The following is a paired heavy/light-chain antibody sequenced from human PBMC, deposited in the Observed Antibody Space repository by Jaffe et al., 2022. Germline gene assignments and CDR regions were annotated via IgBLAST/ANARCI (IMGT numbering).Light chain of an antibody. Sequence: LTQSPDTLSLSPGQRAILSCRASQTITNSYLAWYQQRPGRAPRLLIYDTSRRATDIPDRFSGGGSGTYFSLTITGLETDDFAVYYCQHYGSPTGTFGQGTRVEIK. J-gene: IGKJ1*01. CDR1: QTITNSY. CDR2: DTS. V-gene: IGKV3-20*01. CDR3: QHYGSPTGT.
Heavy chain of an antibody. D-gene: IGHD2-2*02. J-gene: IGHJ6*03. Sequence: QVRLQESGLGLVKPSETLSLRCTVSGVSVSSFYWSWIRQSPGKGLEWLGNIYTDGSTKYNPSLSSRITLSLNTPNNHVSLTLSTVTTADTAVYYCARAAGYTSAWSVVQFHYYMDVWGTGTTVTVSS. CDR1: GVSVSSFY. CDR2: IYTDGST. CDR3: ARAAGYTSAWSVVQFHYYMDV. V-gene: IGHV4-4*08.